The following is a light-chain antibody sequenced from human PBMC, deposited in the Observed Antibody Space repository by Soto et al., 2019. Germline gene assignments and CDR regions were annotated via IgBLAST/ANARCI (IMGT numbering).Light chain of an antibody. CDR3: QQRGDWPPIT. J-gene: IGKJ5*01. V-gene: IGKV3-11*01. CDR2: NAS. CDR1: QSVSTF. Sequence: EIVLTQSPATLSLSPGERAVLSCRASQSVSTFLAWFQQKPGQPPRLLIYNASNRTTGIPARFSGSGSGTDFTLTIRSLEPEDFAVYYCQQRGDWPPITFGQGTRREIK.